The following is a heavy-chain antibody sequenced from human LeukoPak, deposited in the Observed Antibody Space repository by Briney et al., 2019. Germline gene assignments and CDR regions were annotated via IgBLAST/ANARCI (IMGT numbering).Heavy chain of an antibody. CDR1: GGSFSGYY. Sequence: PSETLSLTCAVYGGSFSGYYWSWIRQPPGKGLEWIGEINHSGSTNYNPSLKSRVTISVDTSKNQFSLKLTSGTAADTAVYYCARRSISWSRRYMDVWGKGTTVTISS. CDR2: INHSGST. CDR3: ARRSISWSRRYMDV. J-gene: IGHJ6*03. D-gene: IGHD6-13*01. V-gene: IGHV4-34*01.